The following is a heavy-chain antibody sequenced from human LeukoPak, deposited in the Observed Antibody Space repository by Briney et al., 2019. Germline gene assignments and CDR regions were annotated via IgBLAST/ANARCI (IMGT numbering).Heavy chain of an antibody. Sequence: GASVKVSCKASGYTFTGYYMHWVRQAPGQGLEWMGWINPNSGGTNYAQKFQGRVTMTRDTSISTAYMELSRLRPDDTAVYYCAREGCSGGSCLGAVYYYYGMDVWGQGTTVTVSS. CDR3: AREGCSGGSCLGAVYYYYGMDV. CDR1: GYTFTGYY. CDR2: INPNSGGT. V-gene: IGHV1-2*02. D-gene: IGHD2-15*01. J-gene: IGHJ6*02.